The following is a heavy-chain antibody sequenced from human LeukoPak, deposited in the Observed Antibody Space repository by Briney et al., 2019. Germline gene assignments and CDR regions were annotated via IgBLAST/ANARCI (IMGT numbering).Heavy chain of an antibody. J-gene: IGHJ4*02. CDR1: GFTFSSYG. D-gene: IGHD6-13*01. Sequence: GGSLRLSCAASGFTFSSYGMHWVRQAPGKGLEWVAFIRYDGSNKYYADSVKGRFTISRDNSKNTLYLQMNRLRAEDTAVYYCARDFEFGSAAGTPNWGQGTLVTVSS. V-gene: IGHV3-30*02. CDR2: IRYDGSNK. CDR3: ARDFEFGSAAGTPN.